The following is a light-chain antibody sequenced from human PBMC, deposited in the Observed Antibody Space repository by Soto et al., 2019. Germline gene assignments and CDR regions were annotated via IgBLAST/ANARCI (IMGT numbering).Light chain of an antibody. CDR3: QQYYDWPGT. CDR2: GAS. V-gene: IGKV3-15*01. Sequence: EIVMTQSPATLSVSPGERVTLSCRDSQSVSSYLAWYQQKPGQAPRLLIYGASTRATGIPARFSGSGSGTDFTLTISSLQSEDFAVYYCQQYYDWPGTFGQGTKVEIK. CDR1: QSVSSY. J-gene: IGKJ1*01.